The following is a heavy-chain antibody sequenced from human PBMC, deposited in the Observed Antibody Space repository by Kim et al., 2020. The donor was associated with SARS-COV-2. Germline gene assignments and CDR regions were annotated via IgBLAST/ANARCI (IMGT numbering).Heavy chain of an antibody. CDR1: GYTFTSYG. J-gene: IGHJ6*02. CDR3: ASIGDYAILTGSPDYYYGMDV. CDR2: ISAYNGNT. V-gene: IGHV1-18*04. Sequence: ASVKVSCKASGYTFTSYGISWVRQAPGQGLEWMGWISAYNGNTNYAQKLQGRVTMTTDTSTSTAYMELRSLRSDDTAVYYCASIGDYAILTGSPDYYYGMDVWGQGTPVTVSS. D-gene: IGHD3-9*01.